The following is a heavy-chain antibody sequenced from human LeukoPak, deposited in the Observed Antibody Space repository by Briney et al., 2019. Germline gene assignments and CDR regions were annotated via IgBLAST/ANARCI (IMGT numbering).Heavy chain of an antibody. D-gene: IGHD5-12*01. CDR1: GFTFSSYG. Sequence: PGGSLRLSCAASGFTFSSYGMHWVRQAPGKGLEWVAVISYDGSNKYYADSVKGRFTISRDNSKNTMYLQMNSLRAEDTAVYYCAKANIVATILEPYFDYWGQGTLVTVSS. V-gene: IGHV3-30*18. CDR2: ISYDGSNK. CDR3: AKANIVATILEPYFDY. J-gene: IGHJ4*02.